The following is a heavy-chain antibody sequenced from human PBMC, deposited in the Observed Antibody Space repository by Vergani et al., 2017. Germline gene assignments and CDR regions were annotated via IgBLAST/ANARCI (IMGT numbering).Heavy chain of an antibody. D-gene: IGHD3-9*01. Sequence: QVQLVQSGAEVKKPGASVKVSCKASGYTFTGYYMHWVRQAPGQGLEWMGWINPNSGGTNYAQKFQGRVTMTRDTSVSTAYMELSRLRSDDTAVYYCARDCPPYYDILTGYYPGLHTYYFDYWGQGTLVTVSS. CDR1: GYTFTGYY. CDR2: INPNSGGT. J-gene: IGHJ4*02. V-gene: IGHV1-2*02. CDR3: ARDCPPYYDILTGYYPGLHTYYFDY.